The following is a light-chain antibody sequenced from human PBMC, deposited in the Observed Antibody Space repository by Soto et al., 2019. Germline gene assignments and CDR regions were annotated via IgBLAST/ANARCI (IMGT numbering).Light chain of an antibody. V-gene: IGKV1-33*01. Sequence: DIQMTQSPPSLSASVGDRVTITCQASHDIGNSLNWYQHKPGKAPKLLIYDAYNLETGVPSTFSGSGFGTDFTFTISSLRPEDIATYYCQQFHSFSRTFGQGTKVDI. CDR2: DAY. CDR3: QQFHSFSRT. CDR1: HDIGNS. J-gene: IGKJ1*01.